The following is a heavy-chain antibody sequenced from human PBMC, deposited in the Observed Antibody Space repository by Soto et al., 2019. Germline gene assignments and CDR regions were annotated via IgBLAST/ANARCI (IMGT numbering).Heavy chain of an antibody. V-gene: IGHV1-3*01. CDR1: GYTFTMYA. D-gene: IGHD3-3*01. CDR2: INAANGNT. Sequence: QVQLVQSGAEVKKPGASVRVSCEASGYTFTMYAIHWVRQAPGQRLEWMGWINAANGNTKSSQKFQGRVSITRDTSASTAYMELSSLRSEDTALYYCARDQRWDYDFWSGYSQGFDYWGQGTLVTVSS. J-gene: IGHJ4*02. CDR3: ARDQRWDYDFWSGYSQGFDY.